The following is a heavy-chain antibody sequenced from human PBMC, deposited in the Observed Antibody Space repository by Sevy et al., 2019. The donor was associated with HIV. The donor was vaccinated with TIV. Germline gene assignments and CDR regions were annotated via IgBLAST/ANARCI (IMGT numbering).Heavy chain of an antibody. CDR3: ARHPLLMATIGAFDY. V-gene: IGHV3-53*01. CDR2: IYSGGGT. CDR1: GFTVSSNS. J-gene: IGHJ4*02. Sequence: GESLKISCAASGFTVSSNSMNWVRQAPGKGLEWVSVIYSGGGTYYADSVKGRFTMSRDNSKNTLYLQMNSLKAEDTAVYYCARHPLLMATIGAFDYWGQGTLVTVSS. D-gene: IGHD5-12*01.